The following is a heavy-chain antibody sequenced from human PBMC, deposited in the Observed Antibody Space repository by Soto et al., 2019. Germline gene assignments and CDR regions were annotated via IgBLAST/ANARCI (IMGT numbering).Heavy chain of an antibody. J-gene: IGHJ6*03. CDR3: AQVGVGENYYMDV. Sequence: EVQLVESGGGLVQPGGSLRLSCAASGFTFSSYWMHWVRQAPGKGLVWVSRINSDGSSTSYADSVKGRFTISRDNAKNTLYLQINSLRAEDTAVYYCAQVGVGENYYMDVWGKGTTVTVSS. CDR2: INSDGSST. V-gene: IGHV3-74*01. D-gene: IGHD3-10*01. CDR1: GFTFSSYW.